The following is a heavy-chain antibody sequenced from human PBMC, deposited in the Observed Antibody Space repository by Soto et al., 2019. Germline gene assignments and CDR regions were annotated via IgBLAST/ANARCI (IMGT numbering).Heavy chain of an antibody. V-gene: IGHV1-18*01. CDR2: ISAYNGNT. CDR1: GYTFTSYG. Sequence: QVQLVQSGAEVKKPGASVKVSCKASGYTFTSYGISWVRQAPGQGLEWMGWISAYNGNTNYAQKLQGRVTMTTDTPTSTAYMELRSLRSDDTAVYYCARVRYYYDSSGLNAFDIWGQGTMVTVSS. J-gene: IGHJ3*02. D-gene: IGHD3-22*01. CDR3: ARVRYYYDSSGLNAFDI.